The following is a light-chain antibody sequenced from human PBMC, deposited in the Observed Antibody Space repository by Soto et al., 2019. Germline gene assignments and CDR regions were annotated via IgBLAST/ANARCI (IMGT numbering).Light chain of an antibody. CDR2: GAS. J-gene: IGKJ2*01. CDR3: QVRPNSPPPHT. Sequence: EIVLTQSPGTLSLSPGERATLSCRASQTISSSDLAWYQQKPGQAPRLLIFGASGRAPDIPDRFSGSGSGTDFTFTISRLGPEDFAVYYCQVRPNSPPPHTFGQGTKLEI. V-gene: IGKV3-20*01. CDR1: QTISSSD.